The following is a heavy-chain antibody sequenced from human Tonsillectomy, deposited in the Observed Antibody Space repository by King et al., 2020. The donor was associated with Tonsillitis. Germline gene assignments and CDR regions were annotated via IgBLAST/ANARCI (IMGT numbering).Heavy chain of an antibody. J-gene: IGHJ4*02. CDR2: IHPKSGDT. CDR3: AKDLSTGAFDS. D-gene: IGHD7-27*01. V-gene: IGHV1-2*02. CDR1: GYTFTGYY. Sequence: QLVQSGSEVKKPGASLKVSCKASGYTFTGYYLHWVRQAPGQGLEWMGWIHPKSGDTHYAQRFQGRVTMTRDTSIGTAYMEVSRLRNDDTAVYYCAKDLSTGAFDSWGQGTLVTVSS.